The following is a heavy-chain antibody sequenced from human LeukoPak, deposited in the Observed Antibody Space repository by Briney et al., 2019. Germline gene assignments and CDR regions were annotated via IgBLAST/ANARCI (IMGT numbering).Heavy chain of an antibody. CDR2: ISGSGGST. Sequence: GGSLRLSCAASGFTSGSYAMSWVRQAPGKGLEWVSAISGSGGSTYYADSVKGRFTISRDNSKNTLYLQMNSLRAEDTAVYYCAKASSRSEWLAYFDYWGQGTLVTVSS. CDR1: GFTSGSYA. V-gene: IGHV3-23*01. J-gene: IGHJ4*02. D-gene: IGHD6-19*01. CDR3: AKASSRSEWLAYFDY.